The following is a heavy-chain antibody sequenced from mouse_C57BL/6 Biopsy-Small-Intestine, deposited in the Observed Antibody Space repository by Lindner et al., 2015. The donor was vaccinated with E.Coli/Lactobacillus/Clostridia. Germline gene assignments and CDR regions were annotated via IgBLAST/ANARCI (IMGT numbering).Heavy chain of an antibody. J-gene: IGHJ1*01. Sequence: VQLQESGPELVKPGASVKISCKASGYVFSSSWMNWVKQRPGKGLEWIGWIYPGDGDTNYNGKFKGKATLTADKSSSTAYMQLSSLTSEDSAVYFCARRKTSHGNSRLWYFDVWGAGTTVTVSS. CDR2: IYPGDGDT. V-gene: IGHV1-82*01. CDR3: ARRKTSHGNSRLWYFDV. CDR1: GYVFSSSW. D-gene: IGHD2-1*01.